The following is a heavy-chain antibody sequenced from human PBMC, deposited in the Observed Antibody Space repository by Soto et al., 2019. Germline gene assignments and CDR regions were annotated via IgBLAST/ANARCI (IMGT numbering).Heavy chain of an antibody. D-gene: IGHD5-12*01. J-gene: IGHJ4*02. Sequence: EVQLLESGGGLVQPGGSLRLSCAGSGFSFSSYAMVWVRQAPGKGLEWVSVISARGGSSYFADSVKGRFTTSRDNSKNVLSLEMNSLRAEDTAKYFCAKGSIEYSASVDNWGQGTLVLVTS. CDR1: GFSFSSYA. CDR2: ISARGGSS. CDR3: AKGSIEYSASVDN. V-gene: IGHV3-23*01.